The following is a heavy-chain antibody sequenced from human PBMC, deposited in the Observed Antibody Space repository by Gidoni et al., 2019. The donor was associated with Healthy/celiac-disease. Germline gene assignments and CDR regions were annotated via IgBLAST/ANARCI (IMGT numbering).Heavy chain of an antibody. CDR2: IYYSGST. V-gene: IGHV4-31*01. Sequence: QVQLQQSGPGLVKPSHTLSLTCTVSVVSSSSGGYDWSSIRQHPGKGLEWLGYIYYSGSTYYNPSLKSLVTISVDTSKNQFSLKLSSVTAADTAVYYCARSSWSGSADYWGQGTLVTVS. J-gene: IGHJ4*02. D-gene: IGHD3-3*01. CDR3: ARSSWSGSADY. CDR1: VVSSSSGGYD.